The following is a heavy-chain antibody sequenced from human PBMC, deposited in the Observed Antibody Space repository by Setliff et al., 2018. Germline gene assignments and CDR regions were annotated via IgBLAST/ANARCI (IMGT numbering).Heavy chain of an antibody. Sequence: ASVKVSCKASGYTFRSYAMHWVRQAPGQGLEWMGIINPSGGSTSYAQKFQGRVTMTRDTSTSTVYMELSSLRSEDTAVYYCAREQLVDRGFDYWGQGTLVTVSS. CDR2: INPSGGST. D-gene: IGHD6-6*01. CDR3: AREQLVDRGFDY. V-gene: IGHV1-46*01. J-gene: IGHJ4*02. CDR1: GYTFRSYA.